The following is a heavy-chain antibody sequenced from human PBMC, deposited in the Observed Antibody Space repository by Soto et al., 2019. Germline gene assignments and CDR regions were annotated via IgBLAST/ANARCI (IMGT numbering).Heavy chain of an antibody. CDR3: ARGVVVVTNYYFDQ. CDR1: GGTFNKYA. Sequence: QVQLVQSGAEVRKPGSSVKVSCKASGGTFNKYAISWVRQAPGQGPEWMGGIHPIYGTRNYANYAHKFQGRVTITVDTSTSTAYMELSGLKSDDTAIYYCARGVVVVTNYYFDQWGQRTLVTVSS. CDR2: IHPIYGTRNYA. D-gene: IGHD2-2*01. V-gene: IGHV1-69*06. J-gene: IGHJ4*02.